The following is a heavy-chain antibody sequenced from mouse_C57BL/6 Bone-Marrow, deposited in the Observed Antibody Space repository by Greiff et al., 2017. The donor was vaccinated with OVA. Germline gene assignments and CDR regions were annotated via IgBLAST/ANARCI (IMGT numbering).Heavy chain of an antibody. Sequence: EVKVVESGGGLVQSGRSLRLSCATSGFTFSDFYMEWVRQAPGKGLEWIAASRNKANDYTTEYSASVKGRFIVSRDTSQSILYLQMNALRAEDTAIYYCARDDDYDGYAMDYWGQGTSVTVSS. CDR2: SRNKANDYTT. CDR1: GFTFSDFY. D-gene: IGHD2-4*01. CDR3: ARDDDYDGYAMDY. J-gene: IGHJ4*01. V-gene: IGHV7-1*01.